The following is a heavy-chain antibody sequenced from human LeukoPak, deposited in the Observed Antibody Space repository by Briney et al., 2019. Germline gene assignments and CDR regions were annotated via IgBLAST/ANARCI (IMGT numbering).Heavy chain of an antibody. V-gene: IGHV1-69*05. CDR3: ARDYYDSRTLDY. J-gene: IGHJ4*02. CDR2: IIPIFGTA. D-gene: IGHD3-22*01. CDR1: GGTFSSYA. Sequence: SVKVSCKASGGTFSSYAISWVRQAPGQGLEWMGGIIPIFGTANYAQKFQGRVTITTDESTSTAYMELSSLRSEDTAVYYCARDYYDSRTLDYWGQGTLVTVSS.